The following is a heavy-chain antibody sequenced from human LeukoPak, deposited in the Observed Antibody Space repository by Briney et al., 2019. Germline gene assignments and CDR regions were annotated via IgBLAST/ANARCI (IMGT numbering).Heavy chain of an antibody. Sequence: SETLSLTCTVSGGSIASDDNYWGWIRQHPGKGLEWIGHIYFSGTTHYNPSLAGRSVISVATSDNQFSLKLTYVTAADTVVYYCAKVGRKYNWFDTWGQGTLVTVSS. J-gene: IGHJ5*02. V-gene: IGHV4-30-4*08. CDR2: IYFSGTT. CDR3: AKVGRKYNWFDT. D-gene: IGHD1-14*01. CDR1: GGSIASDDNY.